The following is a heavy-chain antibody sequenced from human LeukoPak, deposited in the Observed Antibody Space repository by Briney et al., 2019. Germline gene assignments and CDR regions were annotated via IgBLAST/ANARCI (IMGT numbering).Heavy chain of an antibody. V-gene: IGHV3-21*01. Sequence: GGSLRLSCAASGFTFSSYSMNWVRQAPGKGLEWVSSISSSSSSYIYYADSVKGRFTISRDNAKNSLYLQMNSLRAEDTAVYYCAREVQLGAMVRGVARAFDYWGQGTLVTVSS. CDR2: ISSSSSSYI. CDR3: AREVQLGAMVRGVARAFDY. D-gene: IGHD3-10*01. CDR1: GFTFSSYS. J-gene: IGHJ4*02.